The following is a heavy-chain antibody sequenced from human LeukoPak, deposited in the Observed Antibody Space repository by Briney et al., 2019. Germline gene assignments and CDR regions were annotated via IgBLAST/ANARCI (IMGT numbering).Heavy chain of an antibody. Sequence: GGSLRLSCAASGFTFSSYGMHWVRQAPGKGLEWVAVISYDGSNKYYADSVKGRFTISRDNSKNTLYLQMNSLRAEDTAVYYCAKDCVPLLPRRFDYYYGMDVWGQGTTVTVSS. CDR3: AKDCVPLLPRRFDYYYGMDV. V-gene: IGHV3-30*18. CDR1: GFTFSSYG. J-gene: IGHJ6*02. D-gene: IGHD2-2*01. CDR2: ISYDGSNK.